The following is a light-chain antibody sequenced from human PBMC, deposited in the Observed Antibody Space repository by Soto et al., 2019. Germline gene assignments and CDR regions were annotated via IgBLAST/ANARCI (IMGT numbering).Light chain of an antibody. J-gene: IGKJ2*01. CDR1: RYVSTN. CDR3: HHYNDYPPYA. V-gene: IGKV3-15*01. CDR2: GAS. Sequence: ETVMTQSPATLSVSPGVAATLFCRASRYVSTNLDWYQHKPGQTPRLILYGASNRAPGIPARFSGSASGSRTDFTLTINNVQSEDSAIYYCHHYNDYPPYAFGQGTRLEI.